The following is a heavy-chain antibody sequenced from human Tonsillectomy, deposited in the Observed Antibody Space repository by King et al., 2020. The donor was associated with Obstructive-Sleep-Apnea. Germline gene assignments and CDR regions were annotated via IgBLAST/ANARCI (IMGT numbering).Heavy chain of an antibody. CDR3: ARDSGGEVGDAFDI. CDR2: IYHSGST. J-gene: IGHJ3*02. Sequence: QVQLQESGPGLVKPSGTLSLTCAVSGGSISSSNWWSWVRQPPGKGLEWIGEIYHSGSTNYNPSLKSRVTISVDKSKNPFSLKLSAVTAAETAVYYCARDSGGEVGDAFDIWGQGTMVTVSS. CDR1: GGSISSSNW. V-gene: IGHV4-4*02. D-gene: IGHD3-16*01.